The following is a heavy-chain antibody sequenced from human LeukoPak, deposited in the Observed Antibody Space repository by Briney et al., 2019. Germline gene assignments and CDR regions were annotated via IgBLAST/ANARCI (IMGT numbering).Heavy chain of an antibody. CDR2: ISDSGGNT. D-gene: IGHD6-6*01. J-gene: IGHJ4*02. CDR1: GFTFNSYP. Sequence: GGSLRLSCAASGFTFNSYPMSWVRQAPWERLQWVSGISDSGGNTYYTDSVRGRFTISRDNSKNTLYLQMNSLRAEDTAVYYCARHRSSWLIDYWGQGTLVTVSS. CDR3: ARHRSSWLIDY. V-gene: IGHV3-23*01.